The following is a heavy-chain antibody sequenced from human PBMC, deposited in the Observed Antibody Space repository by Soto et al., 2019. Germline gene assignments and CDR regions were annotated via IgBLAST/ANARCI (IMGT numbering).Heavy chain of an antibody. V-gene: IGHV3-74*01. CDR3: ARESDYGDYVL. CDR2: INSDGSST. Sequence: GGSLRLSCAASGFTFSSYWMHWVRQAPGKGLVWVSRINSDGSSTSYADSVKGRLTISRDNAKNTLYLQMNSLRAEDTAVYYGARESDYGDYVLWGQGTLVTVSS. D-gene: IGHD4-17*01. CDR1: GFTFSSYW. J-gene: IGHJ4*02.